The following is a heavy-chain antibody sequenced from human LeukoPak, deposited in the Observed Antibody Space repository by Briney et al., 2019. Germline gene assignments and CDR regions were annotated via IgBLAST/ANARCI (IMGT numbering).Heavy chain of an antibody. J-gene: IGHJ4*02. CDR2: INTDGTVT. D-gene: IGHD6-19*01. CDR1: GFTFSKYW. V-gene: IGHV3-74*01. Sequence: PGGSLRLSCAASGFTFSKYWMLWVRQAPGKGLESASRINTDGTVTTYADFVKGRFTVSRDNADNTMFLQMNSVRDEDTAVYYCATKQWLAPPPDSWGQGTPVTVSS. CDR3: ATKQWLAPPPDS.